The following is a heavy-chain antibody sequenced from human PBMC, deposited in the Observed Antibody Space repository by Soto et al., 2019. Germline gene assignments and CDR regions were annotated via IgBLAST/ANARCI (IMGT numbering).Heavy chain of an antibody. CDR1: GGSISSYY. J-gene: IGHJ4*02. V-gene: IGHV4-59*01. D-gene: IGHD1-20*01. CDR2: IYYSGST. Sequence: SETLSLTCTVSGGSISSYYWSWIRQPPWKGLEWIGYIYYSGSTNYNPSLKSRVTISVDTSKNQFSLKLSSVTAADTAVYYCARVPYNWNFDYWGQGTLVTVSS. CDR3: ARVPYNWNFDY.